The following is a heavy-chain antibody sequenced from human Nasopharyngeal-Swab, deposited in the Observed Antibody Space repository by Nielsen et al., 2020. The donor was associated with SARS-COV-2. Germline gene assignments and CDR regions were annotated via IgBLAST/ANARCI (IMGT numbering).Heavy chain of an antibody. CDR1: GFTVSLYW. V-gene: IGHV3-74*01. CDR3: ATTAGGYSYAS. D-gene: IGHD5-18*01. CDR2: IKSDESST. J-gene: IGHJ5*02. Sequence: GESLKISCAASGFTVSLYWMHWVRQAPGKGLEWVSRIKSDESSTAYADSVKGRFIISRNNAENTYYLRLNSLRAEDTAVYYCATTAGGYSYASWGQRTLVTVSS.